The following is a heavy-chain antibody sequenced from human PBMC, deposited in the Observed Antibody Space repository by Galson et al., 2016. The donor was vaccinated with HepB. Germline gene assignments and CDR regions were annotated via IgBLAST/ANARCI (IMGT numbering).Heavy chain of an antibody. CDR2: IDIRRSNI. Sequence: SLRLSCAASGFTFSAYHMNWVRQGPGKGLEWVAYIDIRRSNIYYADSVKGRFTISRDNAKNSLYLQMNSLRDEDTAVYYCARDAGTLTANYYYGMDVWGQGTTVTVSS. CDR3: ARDAGTLTANYYYGMDV. CDR1: GFTFSAYH. D-gene: IGHD4/OR15-4a*01. J-gene: IGHJ6*02. V-gene: IGHV3-48*02.